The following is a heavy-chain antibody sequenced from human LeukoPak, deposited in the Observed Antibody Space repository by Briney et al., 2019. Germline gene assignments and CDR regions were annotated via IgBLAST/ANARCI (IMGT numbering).Heavy chain of an antibody. CDR3: ARGGFVYYDSGSYYYY. J-gene: IGHJ4*02. V-gene: IGHV4-34*01. CDR1: GGSFSVYY. D-gene: IGHD3-10*01. Sequence: SETLSLTCAVYGGSFSVYYWSWIRQPPGKGLEWIGEINHSGSTNYNPSLKSRVTISVDTSKNQFSLKLSSVTAADTAVYYCARGGFVYYDSGSYYYYWGQGTLVTVSS. CDR2: INHSGST.